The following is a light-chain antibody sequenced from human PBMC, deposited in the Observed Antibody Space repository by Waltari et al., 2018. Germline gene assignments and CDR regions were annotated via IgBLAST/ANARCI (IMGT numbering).Light chain of an antibody. CDR2: LVS. CDR1: HSLLHSSGNTF. V-gene: IGKV2-28*01. CDR3: MQARQTPWT. Sequence: DIVMTQSPLSLSVTPGEPASISCRSSHSLLHSSGNTFLDWSLQEPGQSPQLLIYLVSNRASGVPDRFNGSGSGTDFTLKISRVEAEDVGVYFCMQARQTPWTFGQGTKVEIK. J-gene: IGKJ1*01.